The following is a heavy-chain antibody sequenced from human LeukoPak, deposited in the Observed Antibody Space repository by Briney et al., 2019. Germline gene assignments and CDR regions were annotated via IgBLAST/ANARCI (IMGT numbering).Heavy chain of an antibody. CDR1: GGSISSYY. CDR2: IYTSGST. CDR3: ARGPEWGKGNAFDI. Sequence: PSETLSLTRTVSGGSISSYYWSWIRQPAGKGLEWIGRIYTSGSTNYNPSLKSRVTMSVDTSKNQFSLKLSSVTAADTAVYYCARGPEWGKGNAFDIWGQGTMVTVSS. V-gene: IGHV4-4*07. D-gene: IGHD3-3*01. J-gene: IGHJ3*02.